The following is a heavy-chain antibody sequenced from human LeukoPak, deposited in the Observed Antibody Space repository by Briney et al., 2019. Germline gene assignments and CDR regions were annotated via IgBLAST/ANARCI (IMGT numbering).Heavy chain of an antibody. Sequence: GGSLRLSCAASGFTFSSYSMNWVRQAPGKGLEWVSSISSSSRYIYYADSVKGRFTISRDNAKNSLYLQMNSLRAEDTAVYYCARVFWSGFLRYFDYWGQGTLVTVSS. D-gene: IGHD3-3*01. CDR3: ARVFWSGFLRYFDY. V-gene: IGHV3-21*01. J-gene: IGHJ4*02. CDR2: ISSSSRYI. CDR1: GFTFSSYS.